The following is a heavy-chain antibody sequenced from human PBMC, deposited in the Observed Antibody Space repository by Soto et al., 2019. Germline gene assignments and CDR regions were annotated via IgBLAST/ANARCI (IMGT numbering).Heavy chain of an antibody. D-gene: IGHD2-15*01. V-gene: IGHV1-2*02. CDR1: GYTFTGYY. J-gene: IGHJ3*02. CDR3: ARYCSGGSCYIGHDAFDI. CDR2: INPNSGGT. Sequence: ASVKFSCKASGYTFTGYYMHWVRQAPGQGLEWMGWINPNSGGTNYAQKFQGRVTMTRDTSISTAYMELSRLRSDDTAVYYCARYCSGGSCYIGHDAFDIWGQGTMVTVSS.